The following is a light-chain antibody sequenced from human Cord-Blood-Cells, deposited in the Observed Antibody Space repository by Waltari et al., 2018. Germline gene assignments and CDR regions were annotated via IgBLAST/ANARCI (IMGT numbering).Light chain of an antibody. CDR2: KDS. Sequence: SYEPTQPPCGSVSPGPPARFTCSGDAFPNQSAYWYQQKPGQAPVLVIYKDSERPSGIPERFSGSSSGTTVTLTISGVQAEDEADYYCQSADSSGTYVFGTGTKVTVL. J-gene: IGLJ1*01. V-gene: IGLV3-25*03. CDR3: QSADSSGTYV. CDR1: AFPNQS.